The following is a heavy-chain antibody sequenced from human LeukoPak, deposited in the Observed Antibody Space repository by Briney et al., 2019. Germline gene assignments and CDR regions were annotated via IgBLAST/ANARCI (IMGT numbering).Heavy chain of an antibody. D-gene: IGHD6-19*01. Sequence: GGSLRLSSEHSGYTFRIRAMSGVPGTPGKGREGGSALRGRGGNTYYTESLRGGFTNSRENSGNRLYLQMDSLRDEDTAVYYCAREIKIVVAGSWFDPWGQGAQVIVSS. CDR3: AREIKIVVAGSWFDP. CDR2: LRGRGGNT. V-gene: IGHV3-23*01. J-gene: IGHJ5*02. CDR1: GYTFRIRA.